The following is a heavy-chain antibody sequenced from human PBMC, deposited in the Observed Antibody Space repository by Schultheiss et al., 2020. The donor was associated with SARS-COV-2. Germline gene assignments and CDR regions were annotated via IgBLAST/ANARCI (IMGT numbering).Heavy chain of an antibody. CDR2: IYYSGST. J-gene: IGHJ5*02. CDR1: GGSISSGSYY. CDR3: ARIVGRVGELLGAWAEIFDP. D-gene: IGHD3-10*01. V-gene: IGHV4-61*05. Sequence: GSLRLSCTVSGGSISSGSYYWGWIRQPPGKGLEWIGYIYYSGSTNYNPSLKSRVTISVDTSKNQFSLKLSSVTAADTAVYYCARIVGRVGELLGAWAEIFDPWGQGTLVTVSS.